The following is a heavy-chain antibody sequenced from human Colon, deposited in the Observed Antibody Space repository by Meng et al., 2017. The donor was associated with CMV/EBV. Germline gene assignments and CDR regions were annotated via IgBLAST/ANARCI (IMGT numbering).Heavy chain of an antibody. V-gene: IGHV4-4*07. CDR2: VYISGTT. CDR3: ARDSNLSGLAY. J-gene: IGHJ4*02. D-gene: IGHD3-10*01. CDR1: GASITSYY. Sequence: HVRPRVVGPGLGKPSETLPLTCTVSGASITSYYWSWIRQPAGKGLEWIGRVYISGTTNYNPSLKSRVTMSIDTSKNQLSLNIRSVTAADTAVYYCARDSNLSGLAYWGQGTLVTVSS.